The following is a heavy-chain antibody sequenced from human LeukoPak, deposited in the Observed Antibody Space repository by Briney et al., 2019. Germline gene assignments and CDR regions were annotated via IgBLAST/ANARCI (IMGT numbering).Heavy chain of an antibody. J-gene: IGHJ3*01. V-gene: IGHV3-7*01. CDR3: ARGVAGPHTFDL. D-gene: IGHD6-19*01. CDR2: IRQDGSEK. Sequence: PGGSLRLSCAASGFTFSYYLMSWVRQAPGEGLEWVANIRQDGSEKYYVDSVKGRFTISRDNAKNSLYLYMNSLRAEDTAVYYCARGVAGPHTFDLWGQGTMVTVSS. CDR1: GFTFSYYL.